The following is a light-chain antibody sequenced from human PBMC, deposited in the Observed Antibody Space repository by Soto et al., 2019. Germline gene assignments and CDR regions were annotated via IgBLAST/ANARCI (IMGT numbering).Light chain of an antibody. Sequence: QSALTQPPSASGPPGQSVAISCTGTSSDVGGYNYVSWYQQHPGKAPKLMIYEVNKRPSGVPDRFSGSKSGNTASLTVSVLQAEDEADYYCSSYAGSSNVFGTGTKVTVL. CDR1: SSDVGGYNY. J-gene: IGLJ1*01. CDR2: EVN. V-gene: IGLV2-8*01. CDR3: SSYAGSSNV.